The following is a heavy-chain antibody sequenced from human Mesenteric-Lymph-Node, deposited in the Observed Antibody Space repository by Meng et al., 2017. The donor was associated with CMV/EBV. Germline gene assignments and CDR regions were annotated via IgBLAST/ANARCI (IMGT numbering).Heavy chain of an antibody. CDR1: GFTFSSYW. V-gene: IGHV3-74*01. D-gene: IGHD6-13*01. CDR2: INSDGSST. CDR3: ARGQRSYSSSWYGY. J-gene: IGHJ4*02. Sequence: GESLKISCAASGFTFSSYWMRWVRQAPGKGLVWVSRINSDGSSTSYADSVKGRFTISRDNAKNTLYLQMNSLRAEDTAVYYCARGQRSYSSSWYGYWGQGTLVTVSS.